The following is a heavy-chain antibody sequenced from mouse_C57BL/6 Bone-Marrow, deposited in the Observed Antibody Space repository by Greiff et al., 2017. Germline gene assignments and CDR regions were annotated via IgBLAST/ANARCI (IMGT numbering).Heavy chain of an antibody. D-gene: IGHD3-2*02. CDR2: INPTNGGT. J-gene: IGHJ2*01. V-gene: IGHV1-22*01. Sequence: EVQGVESGPELVKPGASVKMSCKASGYTFTDYNMHWVKQSHGKSLEWIGYINPTNGGTSYKQKFKGKATLTVNKSSSTAYMELRSLTSEDSAVYYCAREGQGYFDYWGQGTTLTVSS. CDR1: GYTFTDYN. CDR3: AREGQGYFDY.